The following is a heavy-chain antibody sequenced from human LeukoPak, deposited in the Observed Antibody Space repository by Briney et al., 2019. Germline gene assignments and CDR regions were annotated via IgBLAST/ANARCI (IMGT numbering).Heavy chain of an antibody. CDR3: ARSKTGTTYLGDYY. J-gene: IGHJ4*02. D-gene: IGHD1-7*01. CDR2: ISAYNGNT. Sequence: ASVKVSCKASGYTFTSYGISWVRQAPGQGLEWMGWISAYNGNTNYAQKLQGRVTMTTDTSTSTAYMELRSLRSDDTAVYYCARSKTGTTYLGDYYWGQGTLVTVSS. V-gene: IGHV1-18*01. CDR1: GYTFTSYG.